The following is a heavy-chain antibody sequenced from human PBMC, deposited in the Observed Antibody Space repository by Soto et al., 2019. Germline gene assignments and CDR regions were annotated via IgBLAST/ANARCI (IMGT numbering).Heavy chain of an antibody. V-gene: IGHV3-13*01. J-gene: IGHJ5*02. CDR1: GFTFSSHD. D-gene: IGHD3-10*01. Sequence: EVQLVKSGGGLVQPGGSLRLSCAASGFTFSSHDMHWVRQVTGKGVEWVSGIDSAGDAKYPASVKGRFTISRENAKNSLYLQMNSLRAEDTAMYYCTRGGIWGVSWNWFDTWGQGTLVTVSS. CDR2: IDSAGDA. CDR3: TRGGIWGVSWNWFDT.